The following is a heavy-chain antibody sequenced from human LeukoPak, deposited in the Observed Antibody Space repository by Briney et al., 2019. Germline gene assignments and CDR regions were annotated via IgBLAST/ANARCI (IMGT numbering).Heavy chain of an antibody. CDR3: ATYPLLLGYDSSGYYRGYWFDP. CDR1: GYTFTGYY. CDR2: FDPEDGET. D-gene: IGHD3-22*01. J-gene: IGHJ5*02. Sequence: ASVKVSCKASGYTFTGYYMHWVRQAPGKGLEWMGGFDPEDGETIYAQKFQGRVTMTEDTSTDTAYMELSSLRSEDTAVYYCATYPLLLGYDSSGYYRGYWFDPWGQGTLVTVSS. V-gene: IGHV1-24*01.